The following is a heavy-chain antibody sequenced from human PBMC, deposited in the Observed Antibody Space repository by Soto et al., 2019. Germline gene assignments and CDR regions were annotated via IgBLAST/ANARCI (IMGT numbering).Heavy chain of an antibody. J-gene: IGHJ2*01. CDR3: CGPSTVTINWFFDL. CDR2: IYGGGRT. V-gene: IGHV3-66*01. Sequence: EVQLVESGGGLVQPGGSLRLSCAASGFTVSSNYMSWVRQAPGKGLEWVSIIYGGGRTNYAASVKGRFTVSRDNYKNTLYLQMNSLRVEDMAMYYCCGPSTVTINWFFDLGGRGTLVTVSS. CDR1: GFTVSSNY. D-gene: IGHD4-17*01.